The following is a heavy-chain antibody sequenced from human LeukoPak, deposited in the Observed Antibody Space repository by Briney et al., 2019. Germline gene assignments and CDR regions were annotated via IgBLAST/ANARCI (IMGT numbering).Heavy chain of an antibody. CDR1: GFTFSSYA. D-gene: IGHD6-19*01. J-gene: IGHJ4*02. CDR3: ARELEIAVAGTLGY. Sequence: GGSLRLSCAASGFTFSSYAMHWVRQAPGKGLEWVAVIWHDGSNKYYADSVKGRFTISRDHSKNTLYLQMKSLRAEDTAVYYCARELEIAVAGTLGYWGQGTLVTVSS. CDR2: IWHDGSNK. V-gene: IGHV3-33*01.